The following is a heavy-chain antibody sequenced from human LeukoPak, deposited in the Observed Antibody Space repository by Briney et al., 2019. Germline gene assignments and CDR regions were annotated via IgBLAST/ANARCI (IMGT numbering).Heavy chain of an antibody. J-gene: IGHJ4*02. V-gene: IGHV1-18*01. CDR3: ARASGYSGAWYIDY. CDR1: GYTFTSYG. Sequence: GASVKVSCKASGYTFTSYGISWVRQAPGQGLEWVGWISAYNGNTNYAQKLQGRVTMTTDTSTSTAYMELRSLRSDDTAVYYCARASGYSGAWYIDYWGQGTLVTVSS. CDR2: ISAYNGNT. D-gene: IGHD6-19*01.